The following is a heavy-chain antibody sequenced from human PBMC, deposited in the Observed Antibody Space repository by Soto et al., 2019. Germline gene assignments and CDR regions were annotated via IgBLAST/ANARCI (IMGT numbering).Heavy chain of an antibody. J-gene: IGHJ4*02. CDR1: GGSISSGDYY. CDR2: IYYSGST. CDR3: AKSYGSGSFGFDY. Sequence: TLSLTCSVSGGSISSGDYYWSWIRQPPGKGLEWIGYIYYSGSTYYNPSLKSRITISIDTSKNQFSLKLSSVTAADTAVYYCAKSYGSGSFGFDYWGQGTLVTVSS. D-gene: IGHD3-10*01. V-gene: IGHV4-30-4*01.